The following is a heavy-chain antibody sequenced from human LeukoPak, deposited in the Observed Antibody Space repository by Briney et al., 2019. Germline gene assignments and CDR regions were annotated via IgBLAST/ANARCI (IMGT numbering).Heavy chain of an antibody. D-gene: IGHD6-19*01. V-gene: IGHV3-21*01. CDR2: ISSSSSYI. CDR3: ARGGSSGSSAFDY. CDR1: GFTFSSYS. J-gene: IGHJ4*02. Sequence: TGGSLRLSCAASGFTFSSYSMNWVRQAPGKGLEWVSSISSSSSYIYYADSVKGRFTISRDNAKNSLYLQMNSLRAEDTAVYYCARGGSSGSSAFDYWGQGTLVTVSS.